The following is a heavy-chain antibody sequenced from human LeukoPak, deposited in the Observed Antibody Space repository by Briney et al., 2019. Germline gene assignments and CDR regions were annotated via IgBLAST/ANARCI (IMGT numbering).Heavy chain of an antibody. Sequence: GGSLRLSCAASGFTFSSYEMNWVRQAPGKGLEWVSYISSSGSTIYYADSVKGRFTISRDNAKNSLYLQMNSLRAEDTAVYYCARNSYGLFDYRGQGTLVTVSS. CDR3: ARNSYGLFDY. D-gene: IGHD5-18*01. CDR2: ISSSGSTI. V-gene: IGHV3-48*03. J-gene: IGHJ4*02. CDR1: GFTFSSYE.